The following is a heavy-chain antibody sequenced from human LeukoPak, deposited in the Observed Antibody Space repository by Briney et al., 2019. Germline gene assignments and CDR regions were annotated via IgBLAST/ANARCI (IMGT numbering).Heavy chain of an antibody. V-gene: IGHV3-30*18. J-gene: IGHJ4*02. CDR2: ISYDGSNK. CDR3: AKGRPLLTHY. Sequence: GRSLRLSCAASGFTFSSYGMHWVRQAPGKGLEWVAVISYDGSNKYYADSVKGRFTISRDNSKNTLYLQMNSLRAEDTAVYYCAKGRPLLTHYWGQGTLVTVSS. CDR1: GFTFSSYG. D-gene: IGHD2-8*01.